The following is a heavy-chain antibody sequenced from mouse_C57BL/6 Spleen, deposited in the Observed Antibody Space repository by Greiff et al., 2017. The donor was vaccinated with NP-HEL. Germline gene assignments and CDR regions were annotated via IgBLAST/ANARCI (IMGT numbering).Heavy chain of an antibody. J-gene: IGHJ2*01. CDR2: INYDGSST. V-gene: IGHV5-16*01. CDR1: GFTFSDYY. CDR3: ARLPLGSSYFDY. Sequence: EVMLVESEGGLVQPGSSMKLSCTASGFTFSDYYMAWVRQVPEKGLEWVANINYDGSSTYYLDSLKSRFIISRDNAKNILYLQMSSLKSEDTATYYCARLPLGSSYFDYWGQGTTLTVSS. D-gene: IGHD1-1*01.